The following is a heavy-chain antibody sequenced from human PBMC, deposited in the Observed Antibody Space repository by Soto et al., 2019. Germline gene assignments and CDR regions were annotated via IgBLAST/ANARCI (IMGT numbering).Heavy chain of an antibody. CDR1: GFTFSSYG. CDR3: AKDTIYNSNDPGYFDY. J-gene: IGHJ4*02. Sequence: PGGSLRLSCAASGFTFSSYGMHWVRQAPGKGLEWVAVISYDGSNKYYADSVKGRFTISRDNSKNTLYLQMNSLRAQDTAVYYCAKDTIYNSNDPGYFDYWGQGTLVTVS. V-gene: IGHV3-30*18. D-gene: IGHD1-20*01. CDR2: ISYDGSNK.